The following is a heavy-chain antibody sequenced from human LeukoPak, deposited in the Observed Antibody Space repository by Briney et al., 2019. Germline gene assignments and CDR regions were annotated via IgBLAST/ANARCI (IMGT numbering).Heavy chain of an antibody. CDR3: AKREYDSSAYPMYPIDY. CDR1: GITFRDYA. CDR2: ISGSGGTT. V-gene: IGHV3-23*01. J-gene: IGHJ4*02. D-gene: IGHD3-22*01. Sequence: GGSLRLSCAVSGITFRDYAMTWVRQAPGKGLEWVSGISGSGGTTYYADSVEGRFVMSRDNSKNTLYLQMHSLRTDDSAVYYCAKREYDSSAYPMYPIDYWGQGPLVTVSA.